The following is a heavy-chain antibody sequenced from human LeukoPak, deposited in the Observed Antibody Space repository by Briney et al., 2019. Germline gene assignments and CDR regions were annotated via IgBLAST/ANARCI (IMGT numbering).Heavy chain of an antibody. CDR2: ISYDGSNK. D-gene: IGHD5-12*01. V-gene: IGHV3-30-3*01. CDR1: GFTFSSYA. J-gene: IGHJ6*02. CDR3: ARDGWWLRDYYYYGMDV. Sequence: GGSLRLSCAASGFTFSSYAMHWVRQAPGKGLEWVAVISYDGSNKYYADSVKGRFTISRDNSKNTLYLQMNSLRAEDTAVYYCARDGWWLRDYYYYGMDVWGQGTTVTVSS.